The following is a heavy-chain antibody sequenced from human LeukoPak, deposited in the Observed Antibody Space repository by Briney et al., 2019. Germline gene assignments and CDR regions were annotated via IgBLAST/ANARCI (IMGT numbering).Heavy chain of an antibody. V-gene: IGHV3-23*01. CDR1: GFTFSSYA. J-gene: IGHJ4*02. D-gene: IGHD6-19*01. CDR3: AKTTQQWLIRGGDFDY. Sequence: GGSLRLSCAASGFTFSSYAMSWVRQAPGKGLGWVSAISGSGGSTYYADSVKGRFTISRDNSKNTLYLQMNSLRAEDTAVYYCAKTTQQWLIRGGDFDYWGQGTLVTVSS. CDR2: ISGSGGST.